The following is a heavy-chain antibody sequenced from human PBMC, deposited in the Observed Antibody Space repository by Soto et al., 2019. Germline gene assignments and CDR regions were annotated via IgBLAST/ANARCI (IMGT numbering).Heavy chain of an antibody. CDR1: GFTFSGSA. D-gene: IGHD3-3*01. Sequence: EVQLVESGGGLVQPGGSLKLSCAASGFTFSGSAMHWVRQASGKGLEWVGRIRSKANSYATAYAASVKGRFTISRDESKDTAYLQMNSLKTEDTAVYYCTRHDSNYEFWSGSPPRYGMDVWGQGTTVTVSS. CDR2: IRSKANSYAT. CDR3: TRHDSNYEFWSGSPPRYGMDV. V-gene: IGHV3-73*01. J-gene: IGHJ6*02.